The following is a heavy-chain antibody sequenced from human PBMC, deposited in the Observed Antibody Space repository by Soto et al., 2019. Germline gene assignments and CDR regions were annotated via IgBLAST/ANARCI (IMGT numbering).Heavy chain of an antibody. CDR1: GYTFTGYY. D-gene: IGHD2-15*01. Sequence: ASVKVSCKASGYTFTGYYMHWVRQAPGQGLEWMGWINPNSGGTNYAQKFQGRVTMTRDTSISTAYMELSRLRSDDTAVYYCARESVVVVVAATGFDYWGQGTLVTVSS. CDR3: ARESVVVVVAATGFDY. V-gene: IGHV1-2*02. J-gene: IGHJ4*02. CDR2: INPNSGGT.